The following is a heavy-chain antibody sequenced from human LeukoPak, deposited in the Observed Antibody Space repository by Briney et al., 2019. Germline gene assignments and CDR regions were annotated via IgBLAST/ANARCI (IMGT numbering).Heavy chain of an antibody. CDR1: GGSISSNSYY. CDR2: IYYSGST. Sequence: SETLSLTCTVSGGSISSNSYYWGWIRQPPGKGLEWIGSIYYSGSTYYNPSLKSRVTISVDTSKNQFSLKLSSVTAADTAVYYCARHPGLRPAAIASAVYYFDYWGQGTLVTVSS. CDR3: ARHPGLRPAAIASAVYYFDY. J-gene: IGHJ4*02. D-gene: IGHD2-2*01. V-gene: IGHV4-39*01.